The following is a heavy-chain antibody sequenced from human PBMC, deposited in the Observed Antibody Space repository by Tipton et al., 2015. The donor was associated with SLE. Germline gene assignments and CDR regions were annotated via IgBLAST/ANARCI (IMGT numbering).Heavy chain of an antibody. CDR2: ISSSGGNT. V-gene: IGHV3-23*01. CDR3: ARVRVAATVCCGY. Sequence: SLRLSCAASGFTFSNYAITWVRQAPGKGLEWVSAISSSGGNTYYGDSVKGRFTISRDNSKNTLYLQMNSLRAADTAVYYCARVRVAATVCCGYWSQGTLVPVSS. J-gene: IGHJ4*02. CDR1: GFTFSNYA. D-gene: IGHD2-15*01.